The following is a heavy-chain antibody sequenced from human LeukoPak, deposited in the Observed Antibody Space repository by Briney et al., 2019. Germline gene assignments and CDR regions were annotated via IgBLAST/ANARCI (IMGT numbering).Heavy chain of an antibody. CDR2: INPNSGGT. J-gene: IGHJ6*03. CDR1: GYTFTGYY. CDR3: ARETSGTYSYYYYYMDV. Sequence: ASVKVSCKASGYTFTGYYIHWVRQAPGQGLEWMGWINPNSGGTNYAQKFQGRVTMTKDTSISTAYMELSRLRSDDTAVYYCARETSGTYSYYYYYMDVWGKGTTVTISS. V-gene: IGHV1-2*02. D-gene: IGHD3-10*01.